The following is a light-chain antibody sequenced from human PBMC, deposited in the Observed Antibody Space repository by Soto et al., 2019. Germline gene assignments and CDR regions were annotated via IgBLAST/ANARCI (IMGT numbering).Light chain of an antibody. CDR2: AAS. CDR1: QFIGAC. Sequence: DIQMTQSPSSVSASVVGRVTITCLASQFIGACLALYQQRPGKAPSLLIYAASTLQTGVPSRFSGSGSGTDFTLTIDNLQPEDFATYYCQQANSLSFTFGGGTKVDTK. V-gene: IGKV1-12*01. J-gene: IGKJ4*01. CDR3: QQANSLSFT.